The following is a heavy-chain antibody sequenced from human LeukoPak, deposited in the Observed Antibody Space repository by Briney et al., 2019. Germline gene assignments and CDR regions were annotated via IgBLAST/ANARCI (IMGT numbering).Heavy chain of an antibody. Sequence: GASVTVSCKASGYIFSTYVITWVRQAPGQGLEWMGWVSTYNDNTNYAQKFQGRITMTTDTSMSTAYMELRSLTFDDTAMYYCAREYYDGSGYGPDYWGQGTLVTVSS. D-gene: IGHD3-22*01. CDR3: AREYYDGSGYGPDY. CDR1: GYIFSTYV. J-gene: IGHJ4*02. V-gene: IGHV1-18*01. CDR2: VSTYNDNT.